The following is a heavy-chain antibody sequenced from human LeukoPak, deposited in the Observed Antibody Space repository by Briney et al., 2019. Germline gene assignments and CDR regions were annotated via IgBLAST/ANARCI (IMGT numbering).Heavy chain of an antibody. CDR3: ARGNYDSSGYYYDGGY. Sequence: GASVKVSCKASGYTFTGYYMHWVRQAPGQGLEWMGWINPNSGGTNYAQKFQGRVTMTRNTSISTAYMELSSLRSEDTAVYYCARGNYDSSGYYYDGGYWGQGTLVTVSS. D-gene: IGHD3-22*01. CDR2: INPNSGGT. J-gene: IGHJ4*02. V-gene: IGHV1-2*02. CDR1: GYTFTGYY.